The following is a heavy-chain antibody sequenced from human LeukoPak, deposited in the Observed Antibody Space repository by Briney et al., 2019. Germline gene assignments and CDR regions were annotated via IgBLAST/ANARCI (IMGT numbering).Heavy chain of an antibody. CDR1: GYTLTELS. CDR3: ATEFRDYYDSSGYYRPFDY. J-gene: IGHJ4*02. D-gene: IGHD3-22*01. CDR2: FDPEDGGT. Sequence: ASVKVSCKVSGYTLTELSMHWVRQAPGKGLEWMGGFDPEDGGTIYAQKFQGRVTMTEDTSTDTAYMELSSLRTEDTAVYYCATEFRDYYDSSGYYRPFDYWGQGTLVTVSS. V-gene: IGHV1-24*01.